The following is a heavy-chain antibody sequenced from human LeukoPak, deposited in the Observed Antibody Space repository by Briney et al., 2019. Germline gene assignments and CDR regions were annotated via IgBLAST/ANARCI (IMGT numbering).Heavy chain of an antibody. CDR3: SRESGAFSPFGY. Sequence: SETLSLTCAVYGGSFSGYYWSWIRQTPGKGLEWIGEINHSGSSNYNPSLKSRVTISVDTSKNQFSLKLSSVTAADTAVYYCSRESGAFSPFGYWGQGTLVTVHS. J-gene: IGHJ4*02. D-gene: IGHD1-26*01. CDR2: INHSGSS. V-gene: IGHV4-34*01. CDR1: GGSFSGYY.